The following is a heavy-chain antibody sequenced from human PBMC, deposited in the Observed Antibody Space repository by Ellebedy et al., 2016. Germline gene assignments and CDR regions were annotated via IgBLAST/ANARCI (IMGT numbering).Heavy chain of an antibody. CDR1: GYTFTSYG. Sequence: ALVKVSCKASGYTFTSYGISWVRQAPGQGLEWMGWISAYNGNTNYAQKLQGRVTMTTDTSTSTAYMELRSLRSDDTAVYYCARDRIAAAGTGIDYWGQGTLVTVSS. CDR2: ISAYNGNT. V-gene: IGHV1-18*01. J-gene: IGHJ4*02. CDR3: ARDRIAAAGTGIDY. D-gene: IGHD6-13*01.